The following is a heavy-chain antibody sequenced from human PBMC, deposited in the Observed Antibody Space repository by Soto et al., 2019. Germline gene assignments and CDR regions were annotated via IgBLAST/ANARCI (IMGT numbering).Heavy chain of an antibody. CDR2: IYGGGTT. V-gene: IGHV3-53*01. CDR3: VQTTGWRGFDF. D-gene: IGHD6-19*01. J-gene: IGHJ4*02. Sequence: EVQLVESGGGLIQPGGSLRLSCAASGFAVSSKYMTWVRQAPGKGLEWVSVIYGGGTTYYADSVKGRFTISRDTSKHTLDLQMNSLRAEDTAVYYFVQTTGWRGFDFWGQGTLVTVSS. CDR1: GFAVSSKY.